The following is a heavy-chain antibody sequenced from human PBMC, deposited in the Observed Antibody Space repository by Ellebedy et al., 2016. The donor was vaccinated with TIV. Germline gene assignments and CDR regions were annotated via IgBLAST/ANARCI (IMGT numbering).Heavy chain of an antibody. D-gene: IGHD1-26*01. CDR3: ARDPAGRTWVAFDL. Sequence: PGGSLRLSCAASGFSFSNYWLTWVRQAPGKGLEWVANINQDGSEAQYVDSVKGRFTISRDNAKNSRYLQMSSLRAEETAVYYCARDPAGRTWVAFDLWGQGTMATVSS. J-gene: IGHJ3*01. CDR1: GFSFSNYW. CDR2: INQDGSEA. V-gene: IGHV3-7*03.